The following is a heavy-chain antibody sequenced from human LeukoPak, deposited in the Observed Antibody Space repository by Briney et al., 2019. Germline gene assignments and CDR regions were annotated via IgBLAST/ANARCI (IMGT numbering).Heavy chain of an antibody. D-gene: IGHD5-12*01. CDR3: AKDGSGYDYYFDY. V-gene: IGHV3-30*18. CDR2: ISYDGSNK. J-gene: IGHJ4*02. CDR1: GFTFSSYG. Sequence: GRSLRLSCAASGFTFSSYGMHWVRQAPGKGLEWVAVISYDGSNKYYANSVKGRFTISRDNSKNTLYLQMNSLRAEDTAVYYCAKDGSGYDYYFDYWGQGTLVTVSS.